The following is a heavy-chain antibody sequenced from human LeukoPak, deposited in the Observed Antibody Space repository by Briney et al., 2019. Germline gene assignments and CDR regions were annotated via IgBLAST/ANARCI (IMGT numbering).Heavy chain of an antibody. V-gene: IGHV3-48*02. CDR2: ITSSSSTI. J-gene: IGHJ4*02. Sequence: GSLRVSCAAFGFTFSSYSMNWIRQAPGQGLECVSSITSSSSTIHYRDGVKGRFTISRDNAKNSLYLQMNSLRDEDTAVYYCVRDPDALDYWGQGTLVTVSS. CDR1: GFTFSSYS. CDR3: VRDPDALDY.